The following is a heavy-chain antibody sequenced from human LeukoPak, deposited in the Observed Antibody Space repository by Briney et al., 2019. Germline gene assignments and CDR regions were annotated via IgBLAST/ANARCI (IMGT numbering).Heavy chain of an antibody. D-gene: IGHD2-15*01. J-gene: IGHJ4*02. CDR1: GYSFTNYR. CDR2: IFPGDSDT. V-gene: IGHV5-51*01. CDR3: ARRGAGYCSGFSCYYFDY. Sequence: GESLKISCKGSGYSFTNYRIGWVRQMPGKGLEWMGIIFPGDSDTRYSPSLQGQVTISADKSISTAYLQWSSLKASDTAMYYCARRGAGYCSGFSCYYFDYWGQGTLVTVSS.